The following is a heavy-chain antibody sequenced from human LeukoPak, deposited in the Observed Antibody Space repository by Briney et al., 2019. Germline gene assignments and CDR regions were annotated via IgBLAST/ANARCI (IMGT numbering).Heavy chain of an antibody. CDR2: IYYSGST. J-gene: IGHJ4*02. V-gene: IGHV4-39*07. CDR1: GGSISSYY. Sequence: SETLSLTCTVSGGSISSYYWSWIRQPPGKGLEWIGSIYYSGSTYYNPSLKSRVTISVDTSKNQCSLKLSSVTAADTAVYYCARVGTVAVAGIFDYWGQGTLVTVSS. CDR3: ARVGTVAVAGIFDY. D-gene: IGHD6-19*01.